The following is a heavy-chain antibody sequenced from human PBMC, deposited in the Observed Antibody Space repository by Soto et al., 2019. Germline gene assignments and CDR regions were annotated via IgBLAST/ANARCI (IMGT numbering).Heavy chain of an antibody. Sequence: GGSLRLSCAASGFSFSTYPMIWVRQAPGKGLGGVSSISGSGGDTYYGDSVKGRFTISRDNSKNTVYLQMNSLRAEDTAVYYCAKILSTVTTYYYGMDVWGQGTTVTVSS. D-gene: IGHD4-17*01. CDR3: AKILSTVTTYYYGMDV. V-gene: IGHV3-23*01. J-gene: IGHJ6*02. CDR1: GFSFSTYP. CDR2: ISGSGGDT.